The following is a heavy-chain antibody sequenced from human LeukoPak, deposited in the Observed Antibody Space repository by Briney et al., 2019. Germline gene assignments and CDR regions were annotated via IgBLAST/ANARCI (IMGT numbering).Heavy chain of an antibody. CDR2: IKEDGSDT. CDR3: ARHGASCFDY. D-gene: IGHD3-16*01. CDR1: GFTFSSRW. J-gene: IGHJ4*02. Sequence: GGSLRLSCAAPGFTFSSRWMGWVRQAPGKGLEWVANIKEDGSDTYYVGSVKGRFTISRDNANNSLYLQMNSVRAEDTALYYCARHGASCFDYWGQGALVTVSS. V-gene: IGHV3-7*05.